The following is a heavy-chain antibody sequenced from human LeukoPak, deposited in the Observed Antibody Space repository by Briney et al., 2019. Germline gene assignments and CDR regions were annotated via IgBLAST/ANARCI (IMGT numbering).Heavy chain of an antibody. V-gene: IGHV1-2*02. CDR1: GYTFTGYY. Sequence: GASVKVSCKASGYTFTGYYMHWVRQAPGQGLEWMGWINPNSGGTNYAQKFQGRVTMTRDTSISTAYMELSRLRSDDTAVYYCARNPQYSSSCVTLLWWGQGTLVTVSS. CDR2: INPNSGGT. D-gene: IGHD6-6*01. CDR3: ARNPQYSSSCVTLLW. J-gene: IGHJ4*02.